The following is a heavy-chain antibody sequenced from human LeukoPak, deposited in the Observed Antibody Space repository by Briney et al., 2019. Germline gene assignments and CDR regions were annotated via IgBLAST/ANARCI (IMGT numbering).Heavy chain of an antibody. CDR2: IYYSGST. CDR3: ARDNQWLNAFDI. D-gene: IGHD3-22*01. V-gene: IGHV4-39*07. J-gene: IGHJ3*02. CDR1: GGSISSSSYY. Sequence: SETLSLTCTVSGGSISSSSYYWGWIRQPPGKGLEWIGSIYYSGSTYYNPSLKSRVTISVDTSRNRFSLKLSSVTAADAAMYYCARDNQWLNAFDIWGQGTMVTVSS.